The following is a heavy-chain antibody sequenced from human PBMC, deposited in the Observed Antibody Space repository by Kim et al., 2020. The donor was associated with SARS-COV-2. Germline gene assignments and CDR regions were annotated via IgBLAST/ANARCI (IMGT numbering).Heavy chain of an antibody. CDR1: GFTFSSYG. D-gene: IGHD6-6*01. CDR3: AKDSSIAARRRAIDY. J-gene: IGHJ4*02. CDR2: IWYDGSNK. V-gene: IGHV3-33*06. Sequence: GGSLRLSCAASGFTFSSYGMHWVRQAPGKGLEWVAVIWYDGSNKYYADSVKGRFTISRDNSKNTLYLQMNSLRAEDTAVYYCAKDSSIAARRRAIDYWGQGTLVTVSS.